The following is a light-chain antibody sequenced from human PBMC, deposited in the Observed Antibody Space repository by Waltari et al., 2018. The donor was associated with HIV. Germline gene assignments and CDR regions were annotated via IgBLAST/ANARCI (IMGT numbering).Light chain of an antibody. Sequence: DIQMTQSPSSLSASVRDRITITCRASQSISRYFSWSQQKARRAPKLLICAASSLQSGVPSSISGSGSGTDFTLTISSLQPEDFAPSLCQQNYSSLLGQGTKLEIK. J-gene: IGKJ2*01. CDR1: QSISRY. CDR2: AAS. CDR3: QQNYSSL. V-gene: IGKV1-39*01.